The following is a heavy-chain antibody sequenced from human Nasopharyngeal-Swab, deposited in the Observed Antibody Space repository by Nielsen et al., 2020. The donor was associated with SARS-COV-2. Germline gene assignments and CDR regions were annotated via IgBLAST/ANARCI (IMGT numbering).Heavy chain of an antibody. V-gene: IGHV1-18*04. CDR3: ASHRSGYYTSGGPFDY. CDR1: GYTFASYG. D-gene: IGHD3-22*01. Sequence: ASVKVSCKASGYTFASYGFDWVRQAPGQGLEWMGWISAYNGDTNYAQKFQGRVTMSTDTSTSTAYMDLRSLRSDDTAVYYCASHRSGYYTSGGPFDYWGQGTLVTVSS. J-gene: IGHJ4*02. CDR2: ISAYNGDT.